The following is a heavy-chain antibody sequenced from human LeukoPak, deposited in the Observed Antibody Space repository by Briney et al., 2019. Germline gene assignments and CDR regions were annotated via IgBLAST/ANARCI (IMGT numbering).Heavy chain of an antibody. V-gene: IGHV4-59*01. CDR2: IYYSGST. CDR3: ARNPRIKGFDI. CDR1: GGSMSSYY. Sequence: LETLSLTCTVSGGSMSSYYWSWIRQPPGKGLEWIGYIYYSGSTNYNPSLKSRVTISVDTSKNQFSLKLSSVTAADTAVYYCARNPRIKGFDIWGQGTMVTVSS. J-gene: IGHJ3*02.